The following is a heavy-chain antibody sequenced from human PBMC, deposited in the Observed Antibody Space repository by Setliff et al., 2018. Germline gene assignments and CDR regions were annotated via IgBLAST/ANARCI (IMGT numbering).Heavy chain of an antibody. D-gene: IGHD5-18*01. Sequence: SVKVSCKASGGTFSNYDISWVRQAPGQGLEWMGGIIPIFGTTNYAQRFQGRVTITTDESTSTAYMELSSLRSEDTAVYYCAREGVDTRSSTDYRYYMDVWGKGTTVTVSS. CDR3: AREGVDTRSSTDYRYYMDV. V-gene: IGHV1-69*05. J-gene: IGHJ6*03. CDR1: GGTFSNYD. CDR2: IIPIFGTT.